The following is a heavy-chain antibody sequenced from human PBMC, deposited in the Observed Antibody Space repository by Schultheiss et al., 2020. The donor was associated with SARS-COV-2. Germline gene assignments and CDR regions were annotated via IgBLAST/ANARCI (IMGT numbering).Heavy chain of an antibody. V-gene: IGHV5-51*01. CDR2: IYPGDSDT. Sequence: GEARKISCKGSGYSFTSYWIGWVRQMPGKGLEWMGIIYPGDSDTRYSPSFQGQVTISADKSISTAYLQWSSLKASDTAMYYCATTRGYSYGKDAFDIWGQGTMVTVSS. CDR1: GYSFTSYW. D-gene: IGHD5-18*01. J-gene: IGHJ3*02. CDR3: ATTRGYSYGKDAFDI.